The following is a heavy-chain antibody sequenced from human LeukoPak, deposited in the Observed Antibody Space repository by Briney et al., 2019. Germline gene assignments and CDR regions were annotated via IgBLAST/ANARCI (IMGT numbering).Heavy chain of an antibody. CDR3: ARGGDYFMDY. Sequence: SETLSLTCTVSGGSISSGGYYWSWIRQHPGKGLEWIGYIYYSGSTYYNPSPKSRVTTSVDTSKNQFSLKLSSVTAADTAVYYCARGGDYFMDYWGQGTLVTVSS. J-gene: IGHJ4*02. D-gene: IGHD4-17*01. V-gene: IGHV4-31*03. CDR2: IYYSGST. CDR1: GGSISSGGYY.